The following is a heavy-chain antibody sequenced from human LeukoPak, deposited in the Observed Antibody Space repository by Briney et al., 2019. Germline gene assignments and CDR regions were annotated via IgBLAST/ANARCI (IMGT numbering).Heavy chain of an antibody. CDR3: ARDGRGYSSSWFDY. V-gene: IGHV3-53*01. D-gene: IGHD6-13*01. CDR2: IYSGGST. CDR1: GFTFSRYA. Sequence: PGGSLRLSCAASGFTFSRYAMTWVRQAPGKGLEWVSVIYSGGSTYYADSVRGRFTISRDNSKNTLYLQMNSLRVEDTAVYYCARDGRGYSSSWFDYWGQGTLVTVSS. J-gene: IGHJ4*02.